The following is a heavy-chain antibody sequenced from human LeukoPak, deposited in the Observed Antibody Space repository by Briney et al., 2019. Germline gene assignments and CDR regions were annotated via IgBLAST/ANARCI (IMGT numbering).Heavy chain of an antibody. V-gene: IGHV1-8*01. CDR2: MNPNSGNT. J-gene: IGHJ4*02. Sequence: ASVKASCKASGYTFTSYDIYWVRQATGQGLEWMGWMNPNSGNTGYAQKFQGRVTMTGNTSISTAYMELSSLRSEDTAVYYCSRGRGPMGAPSPGGYWGQGTLVTVSS. CDR1: GYTFTSYD. D-gene: IGHD1-26*01. CDR3: SRGRGPMGAPSPGGY.